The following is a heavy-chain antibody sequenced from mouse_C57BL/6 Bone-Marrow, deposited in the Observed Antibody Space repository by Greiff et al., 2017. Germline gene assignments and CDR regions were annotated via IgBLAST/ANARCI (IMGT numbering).Heavy chain of an antibody. CDR2: IWWDDDK. V-gene: IGHV8-8*01. J-gene: IGHJ4*01. Sequence: ESGPGILQPSQTLRLTCSFSGFSLSTFGMGVGWIRQPSGKGLEWLAHIWWDDDKYYNPALKSRLTISKDTSKKQLFLKIANVDTADTATDYCARIGPHYYAMDYWGQGTSVTVSS. CDR3: ARIGPHYYAMDY. CDR1: GFSLSTFGMG.